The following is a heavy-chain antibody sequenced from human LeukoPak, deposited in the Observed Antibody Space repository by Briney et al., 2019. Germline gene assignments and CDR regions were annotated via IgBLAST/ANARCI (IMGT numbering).Heavy chain of an antibody. CDR2: ISSNGGST. V-gene: IGHV3-64*01. Sequence: PGGSLRLSCAASGFTFSSYAMHWVRQAPGKGLEYVSAISSNGGSTYYANSVKGRFTISRDNSKNTLYLQMNRPRAEDTAVYYCARDGDGYYSWGQGALVTVSS. D-gene: IGHD5-18*01. J-gene: IGHJ5*02. CDR3: ARDGDGYYS. CDR1: GFTFSSYA.